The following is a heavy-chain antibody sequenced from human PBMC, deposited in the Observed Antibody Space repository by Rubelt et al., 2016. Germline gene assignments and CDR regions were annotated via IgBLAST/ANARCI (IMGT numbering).Heavy chain of an antibody. V-gene: IGHV1-3*01. CDR3: ARDQYCSGGSCYSGLFDY. Sequence: QVQLVQSGAEVKKPGASVKVSCKASGYTFTSYAMHWVRQAPGQRLEWMGWLNAGNGNTKYSQKFQGRVHITRDTSASTAYMERSSLTSEDTAVYYCARDQYCSGGSCYSGLFDYWGQGTLVTVSS. CDR2: LNAGNGNT. CDR1: GYTFTSYA. D-gene: IGHD2-15*01. J-gene: IGHJ4*02.